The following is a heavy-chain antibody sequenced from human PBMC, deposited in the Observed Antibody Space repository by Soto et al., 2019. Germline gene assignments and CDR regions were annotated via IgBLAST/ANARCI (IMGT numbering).Heavy chain of an antibody. D-gene: IGHD1-7*01. Sequence: GGSLRLSCAASGFTFSSYEMNWVRQAPGKGLEWASYISGSGSAIYYAASVKGRFTISRDNAENSLYLQMSSLRAEDTAFYYCATKVGGTTYFGYWGQGALVTVSS. J-gene: IGHJ4*02. V-gene: IGHV3-48*03. CDR3: ATKVGGTTYFGY. CDR2: ISGSGSAI. CDR1: GFTFSSYE.